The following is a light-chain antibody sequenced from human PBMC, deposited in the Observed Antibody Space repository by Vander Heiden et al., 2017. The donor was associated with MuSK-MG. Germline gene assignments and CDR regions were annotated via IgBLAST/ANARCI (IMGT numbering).Light chain of an antibody. CDR3: QQVHSYPLT. CDR1: QSIVTW. Sequence: DIQMTQSPSTLSASIGDKITITCRASQSIVTWLAWYQHKAGKAPKLLSYDASSLESGVPLRFSGSGSGTDFTLTISSLQPDDFATYFCQQVHSYPLTFGGGTKVEIK. J-gene: IGKJ4*01. V-gene: IGKV1-5*01. CDR2: DAS.